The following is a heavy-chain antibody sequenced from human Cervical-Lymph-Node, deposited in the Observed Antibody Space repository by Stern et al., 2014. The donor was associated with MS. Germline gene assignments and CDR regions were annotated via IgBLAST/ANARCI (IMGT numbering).Heavy chain of an antibody. CDR3: SSNAFNY. CDR1: GYTFIDYP. V-gene: IGHV1-3*04. J-gene: IGHJ4*02. CDR2: INTGNGDT. Sequence: QVQLVQSGAELKKPGASTRVSCNTSGYTFIDYPIHWVRQAPGQGLEWVGWINTGNGDTRYSPKLQGRITITRDTSASTAYMELRSLGSEDSAAYYCSSNAFNYWGQRGLVAVAS.